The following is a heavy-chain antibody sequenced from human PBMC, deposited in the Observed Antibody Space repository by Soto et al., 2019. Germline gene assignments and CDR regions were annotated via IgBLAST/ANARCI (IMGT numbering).Heavy chain of an antibody. D-gene: IGHD3-22*01. CDR3: AKVIGGSGYNDY. Sequence: PGGSLRLSCAASGFTFSSYGMHWVRQAPGKGLEWVAVISYDGSNKYYADSVKGRFTISRDNSKNTLYLQMNSLRAEDTAVYHCAKVIGGSGYNDYRGQGTLVTVSS. CDR1: GFTFSSYG. J-gene: IGHJ4*02. V-gene: IGHV3-30*18. CDR2: ISYDGSNK.